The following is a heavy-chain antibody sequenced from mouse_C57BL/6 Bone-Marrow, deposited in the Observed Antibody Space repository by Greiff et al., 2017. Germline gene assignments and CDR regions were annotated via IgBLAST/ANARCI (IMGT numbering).Heavy chain of an antibody. J-gene: IGHJ1*03. Sequence: EVKLMESGGGLVQPGGSLKLSCAASGFTFSDYGMAWVRQAPRKGPEWVAFISNLAYSIYYADTVTGRFTISRENAKNTLYLEMSSLRSEDTAMYYCARRGLRRWYFEVWGTGTTVTVSS. CDR1: GFTFSDYG. V-gene: IGHV5-15*01. CDR3: ARRGLRRWYFEV. CDR2: ISNLAYSI. D-gene: IGHD2-2*01.